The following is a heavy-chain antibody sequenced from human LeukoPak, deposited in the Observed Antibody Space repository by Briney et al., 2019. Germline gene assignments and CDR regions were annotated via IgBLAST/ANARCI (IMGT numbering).Heavy chain of an antibody. Sequence: GASVKVSCKASGYTFTSYGLSWVRQAPGQGLEWMGWISAYNGNTNYAQKLQGRVTLTTDTSTSTAYMEPRSLRSDDTAVYYCARDRGGSGWTYYFDYWGQGTLVTVSS. CDR3: ARDRGGSGWTYYFDY. V-gene: IGHV1-18*01. J-gene: IGHJ4*02. CDR2: ISAYNGNT. D-gene: IGHD6-19*01. CDR1: GYTFTSYG.